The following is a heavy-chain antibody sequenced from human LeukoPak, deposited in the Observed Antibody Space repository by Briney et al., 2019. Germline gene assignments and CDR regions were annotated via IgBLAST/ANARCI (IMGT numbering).Heavy chain of an antibody. D-gene: IGHD1-26*01. Sequence: GGSLRLSCAASGFSFDNYGMSWVRQAPGRGLEWVSGINWNGGSTGYADSVKGRFTISRDNAKNSLYLQMNSLRAEDTALYYCARDPTDSRVGAITFDYWGQGTLVTVSS. CDR1: GFSFDNYG. CDR3: ARDPTDSRVGAITFDY. V-gene: IGHV3-20*04. J-gene: IGHJ4*02. CDR2: INWNGGST.